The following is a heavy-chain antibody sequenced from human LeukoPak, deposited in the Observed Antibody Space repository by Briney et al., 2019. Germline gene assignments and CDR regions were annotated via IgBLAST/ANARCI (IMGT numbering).Heavy chain of an antibody. Sequence: GGSLRLSCAASGFTFSKYWMLWVRQAPGKGLESVSRINTEGTVTTYADSVKGRFTVSRDNADNTMFLQMNSVRDEDTAVYYCATKQWLAPPPDSWGQGTPVTVSS. V-gene: IGHV3-74*01. CDR1: GFTFSKYW. CDR3: ATKQWLAPPPDS. CDR2: INTEGTVT. J-gene: IGHJ4*02. D-gene: IGHD6-19*01.